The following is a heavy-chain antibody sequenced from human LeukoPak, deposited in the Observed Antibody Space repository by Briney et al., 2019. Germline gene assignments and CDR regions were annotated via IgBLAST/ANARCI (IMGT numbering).Heavy chain of an antibody. CDR1: GFTFSNYG. V-gene: IGHV3-30*03. CDR3: TRAVMSSSWPHFDY. Sequence: PGRSLRLSCAASGFTFSNYGLHWVRQAPGEGLEWVAVISYDGSDKIYADSVKGRFTISRDNSKNMLYLQMNSLRDEDTAVYYCTRAVMSSSWPHFDYWGQGTLVTVSS. CDR2: ISYDGSDK. J-gene: IGHJ4*02. D-gene: IGHD6-13*01.